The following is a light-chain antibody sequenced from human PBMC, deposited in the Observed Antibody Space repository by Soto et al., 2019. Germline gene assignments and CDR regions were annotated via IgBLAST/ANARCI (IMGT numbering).Light chain of an antibody. Sequence: EIESTQYPDTLSLSPGEGDTLSCRASPIVRSSCLAGYQERSGRDPRLLIYGASSMATGIPDRFSGSGSGTDFTLTISRLEPEDFAVYYCQQYGSSSWTFAQGTKVDIK. CDR3: QQYGSSSWT. J-gene: IGKJ1*01. CDR2: GAS. CDR1: PIVRSSC. V-gene: IGKV3-20*01.